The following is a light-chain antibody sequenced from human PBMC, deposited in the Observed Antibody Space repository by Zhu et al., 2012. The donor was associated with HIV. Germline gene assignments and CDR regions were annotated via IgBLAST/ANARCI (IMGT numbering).Light chain of an antibody. CDR3: QQYNTYSPWT. CDR1: QNINNW. V-gene: IGKV1-5*03. J-gene: IGKJ1*01. CDR2: KAS. Sequence: DIQMTQSPSTLSASVGDRVTITCRASQNINNWLAWYQQKPGKAPKLLIYKASSLERGVPSRFSGSGSGTEFTLTIISLQSDDFATYYCQQYNTYSPWTFSQGTKVEIK.